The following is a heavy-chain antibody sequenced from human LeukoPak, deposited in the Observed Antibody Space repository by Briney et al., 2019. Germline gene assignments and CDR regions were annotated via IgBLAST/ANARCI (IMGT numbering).Heavy chain of an antibody. D-gene: IGHD1-26*01. Sequence: GGSLRLSCAASGLIFSHYGMHWVRQSPGKGLDWVALIWYDGSKKYYADSVKGRFTISRDNAKDTLYLQMDSLRVEDTAVYYCTVWSGSSYLEYLQHWGRAPWSPSPQ. V-gene: IGHV3-33*01. CDR1: GLIFSHYG. J-gene: IGHJ1*01. CDR2: IWYDGSKK. CDR3: TVWSGSSYLEYLQH.